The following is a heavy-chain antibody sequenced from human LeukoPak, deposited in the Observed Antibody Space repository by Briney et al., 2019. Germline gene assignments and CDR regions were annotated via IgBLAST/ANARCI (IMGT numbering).Heavy chain of an antibody. CDR1: GGSISGYY. D-gene: IGHD5-24*01. J-gene: IGHJ4*02. V-gene: IGHV4-59*01. CDR2: IYYTGST. CDR3: ARDAEMATTYYFDY. Sequence: SETLSLTCTVSGGSISGYYWNWIRQPPGKGLEWIGYIYYTGSTNYNPSLKSRVTISVDTSKNQFSLELSSVTAADTAVYYCARDAEMATTYYFDYWGQGTLVTVSS.